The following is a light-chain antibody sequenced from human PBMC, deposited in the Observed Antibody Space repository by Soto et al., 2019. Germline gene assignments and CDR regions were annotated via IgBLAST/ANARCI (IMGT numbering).Light chain of an antibody. CDR1: QSVSSN. J-gene: IGKJ1*01. CDR3: QQYNNWPPTWT. Sequence: EIVLTQSPGTLSLSPGERATLSCRASQSVSSNLAWYQQKPCQAPRLLIYGASTRATGIPARFSGSGSGTEFTLTISSLQSEDFAVYYCQQYNNWPPTWTFGQGTKVDIK. V-gene: IGKV3-15*01. CDR2: GAS.